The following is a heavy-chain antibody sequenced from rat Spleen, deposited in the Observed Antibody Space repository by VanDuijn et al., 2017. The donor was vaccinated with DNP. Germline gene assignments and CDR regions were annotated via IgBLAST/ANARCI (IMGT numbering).Heavy chain of an antibody. D-gene: IGHD1-4*01. CDR2: IAPGSGGT. J-gene: IGHJ3*01. CDR3: ATSPGPNWFAY. CDR1: GYTFTSYA. V-gene: IGHV1-57*01. Sequence: QVQLQQSGAELAKPGSSVKISCKASGYTFTSYAMHWIKQTTGQALEWTGYIAPGSGGTKYNEKFKGRATLTVDKSSSTAYMQLSSLTPVDTAVYYCATSPGPNWFAYWGQGTLVTVSS.